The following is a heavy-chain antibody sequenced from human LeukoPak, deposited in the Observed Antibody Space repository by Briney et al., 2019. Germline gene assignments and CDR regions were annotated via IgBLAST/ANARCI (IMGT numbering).Heavy chain of an antibody. Sequence: SETLSLTCTVSGVSINTYFWSWIRQPPGKGLEWIGYVYYTGITNYNPSLKSRVSISLDTSKNQFSLRLNSVTAAETAVYYCASQLGGTTFHWGQGTLVTVSS. CDR2: VYYTGIT. D-gene: IGHD1/OR15-1a*01. J-gene: IGHJ4*02. CDR1: GVSINTYF. CDR3: ASQLGGTTFH. V-gene: IGHV4-59*01.